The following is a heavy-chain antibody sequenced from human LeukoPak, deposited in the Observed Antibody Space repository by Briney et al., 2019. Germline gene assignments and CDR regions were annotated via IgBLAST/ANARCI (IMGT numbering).Heavy chain of an antibody. Sequence: GGSLRLSCAASGFTFSSYSMNWVRQAPGKGLEWVSSISSSSSYIYYADSVKGRLTISRDNAKNSLYLQMNSLRAEDTAVYYCARDSTYHYGMDVWGQGTTVTVSS. D-gene: IGHD2/OR15-2a*01. CDR3: ARDSTYHYGMDV. J-gene: IGHJ6*02. CDR2: ISSSSSYI. CDR1: GFTFSSYS. V-gene: IGHV3-21*01.